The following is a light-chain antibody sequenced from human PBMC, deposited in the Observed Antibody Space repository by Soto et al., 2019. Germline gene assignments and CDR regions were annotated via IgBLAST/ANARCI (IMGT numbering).Light chain of an antibody. J-gene: IGKJ4*01. CDR3: QAYKNCPHTS. CDR1: QSVSSN. Sequence: VRQSPVTLSVSPGERATLSCRASQSVSSNLAWYQQKPGQAPRLLIYGASTRATGIPARFSGSGSGTEFTLTISILHPEDFVVCYWQAYKNCPHTSFGGGTKLDIK. CDR2: GAS. V-gene: IGKV3-15*01.